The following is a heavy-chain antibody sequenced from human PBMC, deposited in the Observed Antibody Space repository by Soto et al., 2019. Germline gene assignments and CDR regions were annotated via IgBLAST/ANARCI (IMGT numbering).Heavy chain of an antibody. CDR2: INPNSGGT. D-gene: IGHD6-6*01. J-gene: IGHJ4*02. CDR1: GYTFTGYY. V-gene: IGHV1-2*02. CDR3: AGVRSRGSSSPQEGGY. Sequence: ASVKVSCKASGYTFTGYYMHWVRQAPGQGLEWMGWINPNSGGTNYAQKFQGRVTMTRDTYISTAYMELSRLRSDDTAMSSCAGVRSRGSSSPQEGGYWGQGTLVTVSS.